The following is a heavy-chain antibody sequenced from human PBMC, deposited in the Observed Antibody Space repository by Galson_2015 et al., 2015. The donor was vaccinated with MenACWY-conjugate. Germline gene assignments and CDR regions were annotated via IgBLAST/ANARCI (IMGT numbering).Heavy chain of an antibody. CDR2: IYSGGST. CDR3: ARDGGATGTLDWYFDL. Sequence: SLRLSCAASGFTVSSNYMTWVRQAPGKGLEWVSIIYSGGSTSYADSVKGRFTISRDNSRNTLHLQMNSLRVENTAVYYCARDGGATGTLDWYFDLWGRGTLVTVSS. V-gene: IGHV3-53*01. J-gene: IGHJ2*01. CDR1: GFTVSSNY. D-gene: IGHD6-13*01.